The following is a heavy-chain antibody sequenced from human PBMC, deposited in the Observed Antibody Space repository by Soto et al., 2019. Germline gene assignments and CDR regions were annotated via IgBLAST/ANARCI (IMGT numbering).Heavy chain of an antibody. CDR3: VRDIR. Sequence: EVQLVESGGGLVQPGGSLRLSCAASGFTFNNFWMYWVRQTPEKGLVWVSGINSDGTTTIYADSVKGRFTISRDNAXNTLYLQMNSLTVEDTAIYYCVRDIRWGQGTLVTVSS. J-gene: IGHJ4*02. CDR2: INSDGTTT. V-gene: IGHV3-74*01. CDR1: GFTFNNFW.